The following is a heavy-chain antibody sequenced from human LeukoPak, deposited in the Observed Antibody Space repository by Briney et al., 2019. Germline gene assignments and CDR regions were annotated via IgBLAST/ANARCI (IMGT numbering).Heavy chain of an antibody. D-gene: IGHD2-15*01. CDR2: INPNSGGT. J-gene: IGHJ4*02. CDR1: GYTFTGYY. Sequence: GASVKVSCKASGYTFTGYYMHWVRQAPGQGLEWMGWINPNSGGTNYAQKFQGWVTMTRDTSISTAYMELSRLRAEDTAVYYCAKDLLNTPIIDYWGQGTLVTVSS. CDR3: AKDLLNTPIIDY. V-gene: IGHV1-2*04.